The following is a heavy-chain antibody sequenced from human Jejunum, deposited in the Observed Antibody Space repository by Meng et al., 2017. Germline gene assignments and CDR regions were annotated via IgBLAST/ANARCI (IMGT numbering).Heavy chain of an antibody. CDR2: IIGTTST. J-gene: IGHJ4*02. D-gene: IGHD1-14*01. V-gene: IGHV3-23*01. CDR3: AKDRKPDGLWPFDY. CDR1: GFTFSSYT. Sequence: GESLKISCAASGFTFSSYTMRWVRQSPGKGLEWVSGIIGTTSTYYAESVKGRFTISRDNSKNTLYLQMNSLRTEDTAVYCCAKDRKPDGLWPFDYWGQGTLVTVSS.